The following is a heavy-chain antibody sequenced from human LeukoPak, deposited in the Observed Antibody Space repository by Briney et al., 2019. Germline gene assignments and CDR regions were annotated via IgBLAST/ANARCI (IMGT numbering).Heavy chain of an antibody. CDR3: SKGPHSMYSTSWFDP. CDR1: GFSFSNYA. Sequence: GASLRLSCTASGFSFSNYAMSWVRQTPGKGLEWVSTISGSDGSTNYADSVKGRFTISRDNSENTLSLQMNSLRAEDTAIYYCSKGPHSMYSTSWFDPWGRGTLVTVSS. V-gene: IGHV3-23*01. J-gene: IGHJ5*02. CDR2: ISGSDGST. D-gene: IGHD2-2*01.